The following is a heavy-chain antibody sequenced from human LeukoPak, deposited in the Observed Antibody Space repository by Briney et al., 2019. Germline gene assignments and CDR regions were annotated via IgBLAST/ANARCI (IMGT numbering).Heavy chain of an antibody. CDR3: ARRQQDRAGYSSSWYYYYYYYYMDV. CDR1: GFTFSSYW. J-gene: IGHJ6*03. Sequence: GGSLRLSCAASGFTFSSYWMSWVRQAPGKGLEWVANIKQDGSEKYYVDSVKGRFTISRDNAKNSLYLQMNSLRAEDTAVYYCARRQQDRAGYSSSWYYYYYYYYMDVWGKGTTVTVSS. D-gene: IGHD6-13*01. V-gene: IGHV3-7*01. CDR2: IKQDGSEK.